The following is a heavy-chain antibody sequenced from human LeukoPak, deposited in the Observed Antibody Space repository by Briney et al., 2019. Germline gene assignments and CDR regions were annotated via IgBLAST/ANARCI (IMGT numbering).Heavy chain of an antibody. V-gene: IGHV4-39*01. CDR3: ARRTYFDL. J-gene: IGHJ2*01. Sequence: SETLSLTCTVSGGSISRSSYYWGWIRQSPGKGLEWIGSISYSGSIYYNPSLKSRATLSVDTSKNQFSLKLSSVIAADTAVYYCARRTYFDLWGRGTLVTVSS. CDR1: GGSISRSSYY. CDR2: ISYSGSI.